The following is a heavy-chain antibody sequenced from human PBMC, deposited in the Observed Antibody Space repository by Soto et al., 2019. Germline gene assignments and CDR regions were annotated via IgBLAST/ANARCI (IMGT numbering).Heavy chain of an antibody. D-gene: IGHD6-13*01. V-gene: IGHV1-18*01. CDR3: ARVQRQHSSSWYRGP. CDR1: GYTFTSYG. CDR2: ISAYNGNT. Sequence: QVQLVQSGAEVKKPGASVKVSCKASGYTFTSYGISWVRQAPGQGLEWMGWISAYNGNTNYAQKPQGRVTMTTDTSTSTAYMERRSLRSDDTAVYYCARVQRQHSSSWYRGPWGQGTLVTVSS. J-gene: IGHJ5*02.